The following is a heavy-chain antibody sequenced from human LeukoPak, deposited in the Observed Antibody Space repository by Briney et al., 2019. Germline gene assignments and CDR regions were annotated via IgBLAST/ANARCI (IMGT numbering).Heavy chain of an antibody. D-gene: IGHD6-6*01. J-gene: IGHJ4*02. V-gene: IGHV3-7*01. Sequence: GGSLRLSCAASGFTFSNAWMSWVRQAPGKGLEWVANIKQDGSEKYYVDSVKGRFTISKDNAKNSLFLQRSSLRAEDTSVYYCARDVSDENGSSSRIHLDSWGQGTLVSVSS. CDR3: ARDVSDENGSSSRIHLDS. CDR1: GFTFSNAW. CDR2: IKQDGSEK.